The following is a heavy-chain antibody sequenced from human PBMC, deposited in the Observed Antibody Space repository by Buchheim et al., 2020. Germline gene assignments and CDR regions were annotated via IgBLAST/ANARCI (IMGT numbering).Heavy chain of an antibody. D-gene: IGHD3-16*01. CDR3: ATSRRGTPLVD. CDR1: GASISSGNYY. Sequence: QVQLQESGPGLVKPAQTLSLICSVSGASISSGNYYWNWIRQRPGQGLEWIGYVYSSGVTYYSPSLRSRLAISLDTSHNPFSLRLRSVTAADTAVYYCATSRRGTPLVDWGQGSL. V-gene: IGHV4-31*03. J-gene: IGHJ4*02. CDR2: VYSSGVT.